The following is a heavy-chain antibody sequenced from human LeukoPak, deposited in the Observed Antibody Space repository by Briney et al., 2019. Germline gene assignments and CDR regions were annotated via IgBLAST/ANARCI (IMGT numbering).Heavy chain of an antibody. Sequence: PGGSLRLSCAASGFTFSSYGMHWVRQAPAKGLEWVAFIRYDGSNKYYADSVKGRFTISRDNSKNTLYLQMNSLRAEDTAVYYCAKDGTARDLYYYYYMDVWGKGTTVTVSS. D-gene: IGHD5-18*01. CDR2: IRYDGSNK. CDR3: AKDGTARDLYYYYYMDV. J-gene: IGHJ6*03. V-gene: IGHV3-30*02. CDR1: GFTFSSYG.